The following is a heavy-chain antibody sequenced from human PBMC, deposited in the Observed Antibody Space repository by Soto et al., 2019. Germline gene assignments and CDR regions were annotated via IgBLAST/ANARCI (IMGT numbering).Heavy chain of an antibody. CDR2: ISAYNGNT. J-gene: IGHJ6*02. D-gene: IGHD2-15*01. CDR3: ARDYGVELDIVVVVAATSYYYYGMDV. V-gene: IGHV1-18*04. Sequence: ASVKVSCKASGYTFTSYGISWVRQAPGQGLEWMGWISAYNGNTNYAQKLQGRVTMTTDTSTSTAYMELRSLRSDDTAVYYCARDYGVELDIVVVVAATSYYYYGMDVWGQGTTVTV. CDR1: GYTFTSYG.